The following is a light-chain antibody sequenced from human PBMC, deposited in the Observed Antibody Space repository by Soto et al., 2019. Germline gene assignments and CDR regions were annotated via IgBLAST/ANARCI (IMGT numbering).Light chain of an antibody. J-gene: IGLJ1*01. CDR2: DVS. V-gene: IGLV2-14*03. CDR1: SSDVGAYNF. Sequence: QSVLTQPASVSGTRGQSITISCTGTSSDVGAYNFVSWYQQHPGKLPKLMIFDVSRRPSGVSDRFSGSKSGNTASLTISGLQAEDEGDYYCSSYTSSSTHVFGSGTKVIVL. CDR3: SSYTSSSTHV.